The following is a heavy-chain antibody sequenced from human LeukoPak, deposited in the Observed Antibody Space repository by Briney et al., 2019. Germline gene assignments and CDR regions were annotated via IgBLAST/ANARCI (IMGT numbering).Heavy chain of an antibody. CDR2: IYYSGST. V-gene: IGHV4-31*03. J-gene: IGHJ4*02. CDR1: GGSISSGGYY. D-gene: IGHD3-22*01. CDR3: ARDRSGYYRY. Sequence: SETLSLTCTVSGGSISSGGYYWSWIRQHPGKGLEWIGYIYYSGSTYYNPSLKSRVTMSVDTSKNQFSLKLSSVTAADTAVYYCARDRSGYYRYWGQGTLVTVSS.